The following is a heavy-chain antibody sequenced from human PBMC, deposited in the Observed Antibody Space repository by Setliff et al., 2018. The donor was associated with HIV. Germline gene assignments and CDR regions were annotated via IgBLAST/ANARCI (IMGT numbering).Heavy chain of an antibody. J-gene: IGHJ4*02. V-gene: IGHV4-59*12. Sequence: SETLSLTCTVSGGSMIIYYWSWIRQPPGKGLEWIGYVSYSGSTNYNPSLKSRVTISVDTSKNQFSLKLNSVTAADTAVYYCARAKSLVRGVNYFDYWGQGTLVTVSS. CDR3: ARAKSLVRGVNYFDY. CDR2: VSYSGST. D-gene: IGHD3-10*01. CDR1: GGSMIIYY.